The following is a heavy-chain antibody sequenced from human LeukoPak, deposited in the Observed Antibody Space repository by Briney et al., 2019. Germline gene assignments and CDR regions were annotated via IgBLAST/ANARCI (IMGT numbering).Heavy chain of an antibody. V-gene: IGHV1-3*01. D-gene: IGHD2-15*01. J-gene: IGHJ4*02. CDR2: INAGNGNT. CDR3: ARGSPRYCSGGSCLTY. CDR1: GYTFTSYA. Sequence: ASVKVSCKASGYTFTSYAMHWVRQAPGQRLDWMGWINAGNGNTKYSQKFQGRVTITRDTSASTAYMELSSLRSEDTAVYYCARGSPRYCSGGSCLTYWGQGTLVTVSS.